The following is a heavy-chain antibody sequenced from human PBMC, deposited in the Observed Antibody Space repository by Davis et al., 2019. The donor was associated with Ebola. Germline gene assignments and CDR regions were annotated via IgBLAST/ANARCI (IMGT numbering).Heavy chain of an antibody. J-gene: IGHJ5*02. D-gene: IGHD2-2*01. CDR1: GGSFSGYY. CDR3: ARGPRRYCSSTSCLWNWFDP. Sequence: PSETLSLTCAVYGGSFSGYYWRWIRQPPGKGLEWFGEINHSGSTNYNPSLKSRVTISVDTSKNQFSLKLSSVTAADTAVYYCARGPRRYCSSTSCLWNWFDPWGQGTLVTVSS. CDR2: INHSGST. V-gene: IGHV4-34*01.